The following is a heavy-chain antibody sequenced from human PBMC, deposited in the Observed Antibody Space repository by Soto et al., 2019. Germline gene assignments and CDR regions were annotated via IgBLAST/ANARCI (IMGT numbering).Heavy chain of an antibody. V-gene: IGHV3-30*18. J-gene: IGHJ6*02. Sequence: XGSLRLACAASGFTFSSYGMHWVRQVPGKGLEWVAVISYDGSNKYYADSVKGRFTISRDNSKNTLNLQMNSLRAEDTAVYYCAKDGSRGYGSYYVMDVWGQGTTVTVSS. CDR2: ISYDGSNK. CDR3: AKDGSRGYGSYYVMDV. CDR1: GFTFSSYG. D-gene: IGHD5-12*01.